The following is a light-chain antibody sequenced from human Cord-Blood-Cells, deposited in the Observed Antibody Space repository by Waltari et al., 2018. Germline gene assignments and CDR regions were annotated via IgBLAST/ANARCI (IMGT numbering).Light chain of an antibody. J-gene: IGLJ1*01. CDR2: EGS. CDR3: CSYAGSSTYV. CDR1: SSDVGSYKL. Sequence: QSALTQPASVSGSTGQSITNSCTGTSSDVGSYKLVSWYQQHPGKAPKLMIYEGSKRPSGVSNRFSGSKSGNTASLTISGLQAEDEADYYCCSYAGSSTYVFGTGTKVTVL. V-gene: IGLV2-23*01.